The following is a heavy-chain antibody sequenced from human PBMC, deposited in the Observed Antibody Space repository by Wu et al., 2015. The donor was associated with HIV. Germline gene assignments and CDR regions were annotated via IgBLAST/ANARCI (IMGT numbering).Heavy chain of an antibody. CDR1: GYTFTANY. V-gene: IGHV1-69*01. CDR2: IIPPFGTP. CDR3: ARDRFYGSGSYVY. D-gene: IGHD3-10*01. Sequence: QVQLVQSGAEVRTPGASIKLSCKTSGYTFTANYLHWVRQAPGQGLEWMGGIIPPFGTPNYAQKFQGRVTITTDESTATIYMELSSLRSEDTAVYYCARDRFYGSGSYVYWGQGTLVAVSS. J-gene: IGHJ4*02.